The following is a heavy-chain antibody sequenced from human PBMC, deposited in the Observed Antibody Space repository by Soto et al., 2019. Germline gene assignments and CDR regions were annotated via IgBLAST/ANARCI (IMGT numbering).Heavy chain of an antibody. D-gene: IGHD2-21*02. Sequence: SLRLSCAASGFTFSSYGMHWVRQAPGKGLEWVAVISYDGSNKYYADSVKGRFTISRDNSKNTLYLQMNSLRAEDTAVYYCAKGDSAPPNIVVVTAEVGGFDYWGQGTLVTVSS. CDR1: GFTFSSYG. V-gene: IGHV3-30*18. J-gene: IGHJ4*02. CDR3: AKGDSAPPNIVVVTAEVGGFDY. CDR2: ISYDGSNK.